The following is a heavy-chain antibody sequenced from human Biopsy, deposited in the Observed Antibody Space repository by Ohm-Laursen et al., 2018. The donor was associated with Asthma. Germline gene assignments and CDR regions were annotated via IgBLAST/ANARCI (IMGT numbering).Heavy chain of an antibody. CDR1: GGSISVSNW. Sequence: PGTLSLTCDVSGGSISVSNWWSWVRQPPGRGLEWIGQIYHLGNANYNPSLKSRVTMSVDKSKNQFSLKLTSVTVADTAVYFCARRWRSYDSSNYYLDQWGQGTLVTVSS. V-gene: IGHV4-4*01. CDR3: ARRWRSYDSSNYYLDQ. D-gene: IGHD3-22*01. J-gene: IGHJ4*02. CDR2: IYHLGNA.